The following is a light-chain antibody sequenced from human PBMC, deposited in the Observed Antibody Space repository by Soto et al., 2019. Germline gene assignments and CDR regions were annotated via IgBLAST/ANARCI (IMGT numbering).Light chain of an antibody. V-gene: IGKV3-15*01. CDR1: QNLSRN. Sequence: EMVMTQSPATLSVSPGERATLSCRASQNLSRNLAWYQQQPGQAPRLLIYGASTRATGIPARFSGSGSGTDFTLTISSLQSKDFAVYYGQQYDNWPHTFGQGTKLEIK. CDR3: QQYDNWPHT. CDR2: GAS. J-gene: IGKJ2*01.